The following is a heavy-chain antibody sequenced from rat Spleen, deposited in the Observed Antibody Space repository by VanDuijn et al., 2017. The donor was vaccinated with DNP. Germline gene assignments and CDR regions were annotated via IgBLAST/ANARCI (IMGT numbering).Heavy chain of an antibody. Sequence: QVQLKESGPVLVQASETLSLTCTVSGFSLTDYGVIWVRQPPGKGLEWMGVIWNTGDTRYNPDLKSRLSISKDTSKSQVFLKMKSLQTEDTATYYCARDENGYTYYWFAYWGQGTLVTVSS. D-gene: IGHD1-4*01. CDR2: IWNTGDT. V-gene: IGHV2-41*01. CDR1: GFSLTDYG. CDR3: ARDENGYTYYWFAY. J-gene: IGHJ3*01.